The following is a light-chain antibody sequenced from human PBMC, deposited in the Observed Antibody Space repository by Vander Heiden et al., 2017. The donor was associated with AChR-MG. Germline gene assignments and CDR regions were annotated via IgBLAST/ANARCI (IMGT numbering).Light chain of an antibody. CDR1: QGISSY. CDR3: QQYYSYPRMYT. V-gene: IGKV1-8*01. Sequence: AIRMTPSPSSFSASTGDRVTITCRASQGISSYLAWYQQKPGKAPKLLIYAASTLQSGVPSRFSGSGSGTDFTLTISCLQSEDFATYYCQQYYSYPRMYTFGQGTKLEIK. J-gene: IGKJ2*01. CDR2: AAS.